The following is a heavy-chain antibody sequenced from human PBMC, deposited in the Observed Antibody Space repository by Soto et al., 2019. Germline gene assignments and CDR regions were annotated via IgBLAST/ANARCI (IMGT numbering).Heavy chain of an antibody. CDR3: TRVSLAHDAFDV. J-gene: IGHJ3*01. CDR1: GYTFTGQY. CDR2: INPNSGGT. Sequence: ASVKVSFKASGYTFTGQYMHWVRQAPGQGLEWMGWINPNSGGTKYAQKFQGRVTMTRDTSSSTAHMELTRLMSDDTAIYYCTRVSLAHDAFDVWGQGTMVTVSS. V-gene: IGHV1-2*02.